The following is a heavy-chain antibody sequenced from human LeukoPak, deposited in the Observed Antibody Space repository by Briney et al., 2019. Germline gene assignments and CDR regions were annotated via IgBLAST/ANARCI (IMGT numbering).Heavy chain of an antibody. D-gene: IGHD1-14*01. Sequence: GGSLRLSCEASESSFSTYGMHWVRQAPGKGLEWVSAISGSGHSTDYADSVKGRFSISRDNAKKSLYLQMNSLRAEDTAVYYCARVGPWVNPDYYYYCMDVWGKGTTVTVSS. J-gene: IGHJ6*03. CDR2: ISGSGHST. V-gene: IGHV3-21*01. CDR1: ESSFSTYG. CDR3: ARVGPWVNPDYYYYCMDV.